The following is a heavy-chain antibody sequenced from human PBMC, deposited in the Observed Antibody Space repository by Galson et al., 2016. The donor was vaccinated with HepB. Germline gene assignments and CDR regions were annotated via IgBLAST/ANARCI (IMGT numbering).Heavy chain of an antibody. CDR3: ARIDFGLFDS. Sequence: SETLSLTCTVSGGPISGHYWSWIRQSPVKGLEYIGYIFYTGTTDCNPSLKSRVTISVDTSKNQFSLRLTSVTAADTAIYFCARIDFGLFDSWGQGILVTVSS. V-gene: IGHV4-59*11. J-gene: IGHJ4*02. CDR2: IFYTGTT. D-gene: IGHD3/OR15-3a*01. CDR1: GGPISGHY.